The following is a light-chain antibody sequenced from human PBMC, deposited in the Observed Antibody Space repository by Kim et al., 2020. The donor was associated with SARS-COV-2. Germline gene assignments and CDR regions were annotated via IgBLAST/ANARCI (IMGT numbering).Light chain of an antibody. CDR3: HKNISDPWT. J-gene: IGKJ1*01. V-gene: IGKV1-5*03. CDR2: KAS. CDR1: QSISTL. Sequence: GERVAITCAARQSISTLLAWYQQRPGKAPHLLVYKASILKRGVPSRFSGSGYGTEFTLTISSLQPDDIATYNSHKNISDPWTFGQGTKVDIK.